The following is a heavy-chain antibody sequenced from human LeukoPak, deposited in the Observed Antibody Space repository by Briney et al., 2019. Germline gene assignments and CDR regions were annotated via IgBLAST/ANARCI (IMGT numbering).Heavy chain of an antibody. J-gene: IGHJ3*02. CDR3: VRPYYYGSGSGAFDI. CDR1: GFTFSSYW. V-gene: IGHV3-7*01. D-gene: IGHD3-10*01. Sequence: PGGSLRLSCAASGFTFSSYWMSWVRQAPGKGLEWVANIKQDGSEKYYVDSVKGRFTISRDNAKNSLYLQMNSLRAEDTAVYYCVRPYYYGSGSGAFDIWGQGTMVTVSS. CDR2: IKQDGSEK.